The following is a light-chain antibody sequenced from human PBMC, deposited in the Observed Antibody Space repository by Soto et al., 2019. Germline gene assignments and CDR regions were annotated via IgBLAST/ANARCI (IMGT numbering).Light chain of an antibody. J-gene: IGKJ1*01. V-gene: IGKV3-20*01. Sequence: EIVMTQSPATLSVSPGEGATLSCRASQSVNSNLAWYRHKPGQAPRLLIYRASNRATAIPDRFSGSGFGTDFTLTITRLEPEDFAVYYCQQYGDSPQTFGPGTKVDI. CDR3: QQYGDSPQT. CDR1: QSVNSN. CDR2: RAS.